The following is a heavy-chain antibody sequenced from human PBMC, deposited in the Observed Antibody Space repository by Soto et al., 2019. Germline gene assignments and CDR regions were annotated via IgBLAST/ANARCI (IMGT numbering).Heavy chain of an antibody. CDR3: ARTSGYYLDYY. J-gene: IGHJ4*02. CDR1: GYTFTSYA. V-gene: IGHV1-3*01. D-gene: IGHD3-22*01. Sequence: QVQLVQSGAEVKKPGASVKVSCKASGYTFTSYAMHWVRQAPGQRLEWMGWINAGNGNTKYSQKFQGRVTITRDTSAGTAYMELSRLRSEDTAVYYCARTSGYYLDYYWGQGTLVTVSS. CDR2: INAGNGNT.